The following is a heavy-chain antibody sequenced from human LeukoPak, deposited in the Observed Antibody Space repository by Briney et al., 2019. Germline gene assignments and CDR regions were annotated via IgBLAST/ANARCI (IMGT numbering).Heavy chain of an antibody. CDR1: GFTFSAYA. J-gene: IGHJ4*02. CDR2: ISGRADRT. CDR3: AKGSAYTSPRNYYFET. V-gene: IGHV3-23*01. D-gene: IGHD1-14*01. Sequence: GGSLRLSCAASGFTFSAYAMSWVRQAPGKGLEWVSAISGRADRTYYADSVKGRFTISRDNTRNTLNLQMNSLRAEDTAVYYCAKGSAYTSPRNYYFETWGQGTLVTVSS.